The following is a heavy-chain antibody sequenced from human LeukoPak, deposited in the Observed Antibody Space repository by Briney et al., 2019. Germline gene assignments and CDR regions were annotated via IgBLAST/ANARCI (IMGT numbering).Heavy chain of an antibody. J-gene: IGHJ4*02. D-gene: IGHD1-26*01. CDR3: ARDPVEWELLLDY. V-gene: IGHV3-7*01. Sequence: GGSLRLSCAASGFTFSNYWVGWVRQAPGKRLEWVANMNIDGSEKYYADSVKGRFSISRDNARNSVYLQMASLRVEDTAVYYCARDPVEWELLLDYWGQGTLVTVSS. CDR2: MNIDGSEK. CDR1: GFTFSNYW.